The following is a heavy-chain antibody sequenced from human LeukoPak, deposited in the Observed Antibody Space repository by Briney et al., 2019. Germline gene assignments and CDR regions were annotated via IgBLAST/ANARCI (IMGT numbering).Heavy chain of an antibody. CDR3: ARGTIWLQSAATYYFDY. Sequence: SETLSLTCAVYGGSFSGYYWSWIRQPPGKGLEWIGEINHSGSTNYNPSLKSRVTISVDMSKNQFSLKLSSVTAADTAVYYCARGTIWLQSAATYYFDYWGQGTLVTVSS. J-gene: IGHJ4*02. D-gene: IGHD5-24*01. CDR1: GGSFSGYY. CDR2: INHSGST. V-gene: IGHV4-34*01.